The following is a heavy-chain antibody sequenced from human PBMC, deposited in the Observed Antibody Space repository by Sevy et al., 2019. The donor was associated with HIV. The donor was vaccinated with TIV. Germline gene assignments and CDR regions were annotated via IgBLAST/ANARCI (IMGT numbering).Heavy chain of an antibody. CDR1: GFIFSNFG. CDR3: TKDLAGPGRRYFDY. D-gene: IGHD6-13*01. V-gene: IGHV3-30*02. J-gene: IGHJ4*02. Sequence: GGSLRLSCAASGFIFSNFGMHWVRLVPGKGLEWVTFIRYDGSDKYYAASVKGRFTISRDDSKNTLYLQMDSLRAEDTAIYYCTKDLAGPGRRYFDYWGQGTLVTVSS. CDR2: IRYDGSDK.